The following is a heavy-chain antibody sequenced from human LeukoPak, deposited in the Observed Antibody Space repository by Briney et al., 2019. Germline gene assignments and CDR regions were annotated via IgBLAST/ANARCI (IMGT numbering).Heavy chain of an antibody. CDR3: AKHGEAFGDSKTDY. Sequence: PGGSLRLSCAAAGFTFSNYAMSWVRQAPGKGLECASVISNSGGSPSYADSVKGRFTISRDNSKNALYVQMNSLLGAATAVYYCAKHGEAFGDSKTDYWGQGTLVTVPS. V-gene: IGHV3-23*01. CDR2: ISNSGGSP. CDR1: GFTFSNYA. D-gene: IGHD2-21*02. J-gene: IGHJ4*02.